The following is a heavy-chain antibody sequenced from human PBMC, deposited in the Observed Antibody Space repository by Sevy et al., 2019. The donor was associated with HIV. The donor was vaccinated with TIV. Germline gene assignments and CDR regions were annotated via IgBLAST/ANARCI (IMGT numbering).Heavy chain of an antibody. CDR2: ISSSSGTR. Sequence: GGCLRLSCAASTFTFSSYSMHWVRQAPGKGLEWISYISSSSGTRYYADSVKGRFTISRDNAKNSLFLQMNSLRDEDTAVYYCETRGYCRGGSCYSGPNDYWGQGTLVTVSS. J-gene: IGHJ4*02. D-gene: IGHD2-15*01. CDR1: TFTFSSYS. CDR3: ETRGYCRGGSCYSGPNDY. V-gene: IGHV3-48*02.